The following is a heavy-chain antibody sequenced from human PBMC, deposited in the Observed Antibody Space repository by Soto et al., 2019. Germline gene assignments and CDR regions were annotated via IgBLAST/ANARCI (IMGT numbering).Heavy chain of an antibody. D-gene: IGHD3-3*01. CDR2: ISYDGSNK. CDR1: GFTFSSYG. J-gene: IGHJ3*02. CDR3: AKVARITIFGVVNPSAFDI. V-gene: IGHV3-30*18. Sequence: QVQLVESGGGVVQPGRSLRLSCAASGFTFSSYGMHWVRQAPGKGLEWVAVISYDGSNKYYADSVKGRFTISRDNSKNTLYLQMNSLRAEDTAVYYCAKVARITIFGVVNPSAFDIWGQGTMVTVSS.